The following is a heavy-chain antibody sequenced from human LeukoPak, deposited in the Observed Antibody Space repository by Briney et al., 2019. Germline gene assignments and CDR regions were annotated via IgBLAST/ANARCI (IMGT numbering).Heavy chain of an antibody. Sequence: SVKVSCKASGGTFSSYAISWVRQAPGQGLEWMGGITPIFGTANYAQKFQGRVTITADESTSTAYMELSSLRSEDTAVYYCASGGGWAQYYFDYWGQGTLVTVSS. J-gene: IGHJ4*02. V-gene: IGHV1-69*13. CDR2: ITPIFGTA. CDR3: ASGGGWAQYYFDY. CDR1: GGTFSSYA. D-gene: IGHD2-21*01.